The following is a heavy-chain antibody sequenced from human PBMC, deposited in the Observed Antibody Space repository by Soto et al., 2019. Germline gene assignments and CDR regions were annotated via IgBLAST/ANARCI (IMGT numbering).Heavy chain of an antibody. D-gene: IGHD2-15*01. CDR2: IYYGGSP. J-gene: IGHJ4*02. V-gene: IGHV4-31*03. Sequence: SETLSLTCTVSGGSISSGDYYWSWIRQHPGKGLEWIGYIYYGGSPYYNPSLRSRVTISVDTSKNHFSLRLRSVTAADTAVYFCTRVVTYTYGSYYFDSWGQGTLVTVSS. CDR1: GGSISSGDYY. CDR3: TRVVTYTYGSYYFDS.